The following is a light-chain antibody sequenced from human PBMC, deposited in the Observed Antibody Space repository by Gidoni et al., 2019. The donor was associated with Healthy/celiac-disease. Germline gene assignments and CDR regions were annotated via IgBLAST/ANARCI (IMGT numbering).Light chain of an antibody. CDR1: QGISNY. CDR3: QKCNSAPRT. Sequence: DIQMTQSPSSLSESVGDRATITCRARQGISNYLAWYQQKPGKVPKLLIYAASTLQYGVPSRFSGSGSGTDFTLTISSLQPEDVATYYCQKCNSAPRTFGGGTKVEIK. CDR2: AAS. J-gene: IGKJ4*01. V-gene: IGKV1-27*01.